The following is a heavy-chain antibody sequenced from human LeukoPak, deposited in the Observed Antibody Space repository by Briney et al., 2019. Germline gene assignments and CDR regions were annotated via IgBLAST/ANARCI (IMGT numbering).Heavy chain of an antibody. CDR1: GYTFTSYD. V-gene: IGHV1-8*03. CDR3: VAVGTLNWFDP. D-gene: IGHD1-14*01. J-gene: IGHJ5*02. CDR2: MNPNSGNT. Sequence: ASVKVSCKASGYTFTSYDINWVRQATGQGLEWMGWMNPNSGNTGYAQKFQGRVTITRNTSISTAYMELSSLRSEDTAVYYCVAVGTLNWFDPWGQGTLVTVSS.